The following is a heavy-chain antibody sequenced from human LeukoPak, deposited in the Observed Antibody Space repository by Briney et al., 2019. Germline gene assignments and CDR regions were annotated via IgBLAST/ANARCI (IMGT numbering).Heavy chain of an antibody. CDR1: GGSISSGSYY. Sequence: TSETLSLTCSVSGGSISSGSYYWSWIRQPAGKGLEWIGRIYTSGSTNYNPSLKSRVTISVDTAKNQFSLKLSPVTAADTAVYYCARPEGRNDAFDIWGQGTMVTVSS. CDR3: ARPEGRNDAFDI. CDR2: IYTSGST. V-gene: IGHV4-61*02. J-gene: IGHJ3*02.